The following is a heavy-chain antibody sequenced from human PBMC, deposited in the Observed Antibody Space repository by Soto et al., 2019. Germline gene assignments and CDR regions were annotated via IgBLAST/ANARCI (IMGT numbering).Heavy chain of an antibody. Sequence: VGSLRLSCAVSGFSFGTYWMSWVRHAPGKGLEWLASIKEDGSERYYLDSVKGRFTISRDNAKDSLSLQMNSLRGEDTAFYYCARDVGPVTIFGEALSGYFDFWGQGTLVTVSS. CDR1: GFSFGTYW. V-gene: IGHV3-7*03. CDR3: ARDVGPVTIFGEALSGYFDF. D-gene: IGHD3-3*01. J-gene: IGHJ4*02. CDR2: IKEDGSER.